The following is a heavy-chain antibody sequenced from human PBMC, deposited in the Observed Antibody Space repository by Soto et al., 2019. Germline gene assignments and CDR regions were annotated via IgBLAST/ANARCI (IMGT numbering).Heavy chain of an antibody. CDR1: GFTFSSYG. J-gene: IGHJ6*02. CDR3: ARDVHPSFWRAHYYYYGMAV. CDR2: IWYDGSNK. D-gene: IGHD3-3*01. Sequence: QVQLVESGGGVVQPGRSLRLSCAASGFTFSSYGMHWVRQAPGKGLEWVAVIWYDGSNKYYADSVKGRFTISRDNSXXTXYPXMNSLRAEDTAVYYCARDVHPSFWRAHYYYYGMAVWGQGPTVTVSS. V-gene: IGHV3-33*01.